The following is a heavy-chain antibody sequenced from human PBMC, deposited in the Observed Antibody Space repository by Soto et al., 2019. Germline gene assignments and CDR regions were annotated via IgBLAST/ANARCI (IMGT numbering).Heavy chain of an antibody. Sequence: PSETLSLTCAVYGGSFSGYYWSWIRQPPGKGLEWIGEINHSGSTNYNPSLKSRVTISVDTSKNQFSLKLSSVTAADTAVYYCARRGITGTAGSDYFDYCGQGTLVTVCS. CDR3: ARRGITGTAGSDYFDY. V-gene: IGHV4-34*01. D-gene: IGHD1-20*01. CDR1: GGSFSGYY. J-gene: IGHJ4*02. CDR2: INHSGST.